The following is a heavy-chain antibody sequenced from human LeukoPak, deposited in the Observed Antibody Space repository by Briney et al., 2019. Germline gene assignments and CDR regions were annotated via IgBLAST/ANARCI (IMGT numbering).Heavy chain of an antibody. CDR2: ISTYSEKA. CDR3: ARTSVAAADRVGFVDY. Sequence: ASVKVSCKASGYNFLSYGISWVRQAPGRGLEWMGWISTYSEKANSALKFQGRVTLTTGTSTSTLYMELRSLIADDTALYYCARTSVAAADRVGFVDYWGQGTQVTVSS. J-gene: IGHJ4*02. V-gene: IGHV1-18*01. CDR1: GYNFLSYG. D-gene: IGHD6-13*01.